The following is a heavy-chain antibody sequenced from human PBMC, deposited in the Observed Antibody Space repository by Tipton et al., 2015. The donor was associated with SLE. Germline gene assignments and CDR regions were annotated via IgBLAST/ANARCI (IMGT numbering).Heavy chain of an antibody. CDR1: GGSISNHY. V-gene: IGHV4-59*11. Sequence: TLSLTCTISGGSISNHYWTWVRQPPGKRLEWIGHIYNRGSTNYNPSLNSRVSMAVDTSKNQFSLKLTSVSAADTAVYYCATLIGSSGYWGQGTQVTVSS. D-gene: IGHD3-10*01. J-gene: IGHJ4*02. CDR3: ATLIGSSGY. CDR2: IYNRGST.